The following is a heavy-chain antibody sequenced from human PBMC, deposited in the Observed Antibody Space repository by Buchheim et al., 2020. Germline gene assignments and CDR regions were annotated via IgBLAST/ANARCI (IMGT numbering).Heavy chain of an antibody. Sequence: QVQLQESGPGLVKPSQTLSLTCTVSGGSIGSGGYYWSWIRQHPGKGLEWIGYIYYSGSTYYNPSLKSRVTISVDTSKNQFSLKLSSVTAADTAVYYCARSGKRFLEWFRNWFDPWGQGTL. CDR2: IYYSGST. CDR3: ARSGKRFLEWFRNWFDP. V-gene: IGHV4-31*03. D-gene: IGHD3-3*01. J-gene: IGHJ5*02. CDR1: GGSIGSGGYY.